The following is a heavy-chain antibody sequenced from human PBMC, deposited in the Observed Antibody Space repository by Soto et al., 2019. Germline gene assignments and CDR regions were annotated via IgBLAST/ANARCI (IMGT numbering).Heavy chain of an antibody. CDR3: ARLGTQLLSFDYYGMDV. J-gene: IGHJ6*02. D-gene: IGHD5-18*01. CDR1: GYSFTSYW. Sequence: EVQLVQSGAEVKKPGESLRISCKGSGYSFTSYWISWVRQMPGKGLEWMGRIDPSDSYTNYSPSFQGHVTISADKSSSTAYLQWSSLKASDTAMYYCARLGTQLLSFDYYGMDVWGQGTTVTVSS. V-gene: IGHV5-10-1*03. CDR2: IDPSDSYT.